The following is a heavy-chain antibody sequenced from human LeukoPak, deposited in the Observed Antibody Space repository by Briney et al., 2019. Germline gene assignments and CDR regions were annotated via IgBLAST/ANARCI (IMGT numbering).Heavy chain of an antibody. CDR1: GFTFSSYA. D-gene: IGHD6-6*01. V-gene: IGHV3-23*01. Sequence: PGGSLRLSCAASGFTFSSYAMSWVRQAPGKGQEWVSAISGSGGSTYYADSVKGRFTISRDNSKNTLYLQMNSLRAEDTAVYYCAKMIFSSSSVSSDYWGQGTLVTVSS. J-gene: IGHJ4*02. CDR3: AKMIFSSSSVSSDY. CDR2: ISGSGGST.